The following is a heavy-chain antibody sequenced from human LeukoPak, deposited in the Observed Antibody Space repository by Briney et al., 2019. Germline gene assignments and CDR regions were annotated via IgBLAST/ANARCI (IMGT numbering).Heavy chain of an antibody. CDR1: GYIFSNYW. V-gene: IGHV5-51*01. Sequence: HGESLKISCQASGYIFSNYWIGWVRQMPVKGLEWMGIIYPGDSDTRYSPSFQGRVTISADTSNNTTYLQWSGLEASDTAIYYCARRLIVGATLAAFDIWGQGTMVTASS. D-gene: IGHD1-26*01. CDR2: IYPGDSDT. J-gene: IGHJ3*02. CDR3: ARRLIVGATLAAFDI.